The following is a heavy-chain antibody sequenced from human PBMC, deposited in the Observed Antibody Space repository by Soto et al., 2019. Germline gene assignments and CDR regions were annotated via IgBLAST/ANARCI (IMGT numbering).Heavy chain of an antibody. J-gene: IGHJ4*02. V-gene: IGHV1-69*13. D-gene: IGHD1-26*01. Sequence: SVKVSCKASGGTFSSYAISWVRQAPGQGLEWMGGIIPILGTANYAQKFQGRVTITAVESTSTAYMELSSLRSEDTGVYYCARESSGSLPAPLDYWGQGTLVTVSS. CDR3: ARESSGSLPAPLDY. CDR2: IIPILGTA. CDR1: GGTFSSYA.